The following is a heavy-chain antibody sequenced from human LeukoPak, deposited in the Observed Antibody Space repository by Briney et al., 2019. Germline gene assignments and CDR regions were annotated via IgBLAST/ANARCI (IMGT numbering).Heavy chain of an antibody. D-gene: IGHD2-2*02. CDR1: GGSISSYY. CDR2: ISDIGST. CDR3: ARHSSTSCYTDY. V-gene: IGHV4-59*08. Sequence: SETLSLTCTVSGGSISSYYWSWIRQPPGKGLEWIAYISDIGSTYYNPSLKSRVTISVDTSKNQFSLKLSSVTAADTAVYYCARHSSTSCYTDYWGQGTLVTVSS. J-gene: IGHJ4*02.